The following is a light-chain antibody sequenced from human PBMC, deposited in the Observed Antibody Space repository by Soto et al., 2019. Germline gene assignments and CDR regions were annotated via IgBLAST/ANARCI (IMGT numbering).Light chain of an antibody. J-gene: IGKJ4*01. CDR2: AAS. CDR1: QSISTY. CDR3: QHGYSTPLT. Sequence: DIQMTQSPSSLSASXGDRVTITCRASQSISTYLHWYQQKPGKAPNLLIYAASTLQSGVPSRFSGSGSGTDFTLTISSLQPEDFATYFCQHGYSTPLTFGGGTKVDIK. V-gene: IGKV1-39*01.